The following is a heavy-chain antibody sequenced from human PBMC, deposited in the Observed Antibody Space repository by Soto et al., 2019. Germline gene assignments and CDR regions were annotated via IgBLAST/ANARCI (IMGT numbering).Heavy chain of an antibody. Sequence: QVQLVQSGAEEKKPGASVKVSCKASGYTFTSYAMHWVRQAPGQRLEWMGWINAGNGKTKYSQKFQGRVTITRDTSASTAYRELGSLRSEDTAVYCCARDEGYCISTSCYVGYGMDVWGQGTTVTDSS. D-gene: IGHD2-2*01. CDR1: GYTFTSYA. CDR3: ARDEGYCISTSCYVGYGMDV. CDR2: INAGNGKT. V-gene: IGHV1-3*05. J-gene: IGHJ6*02.